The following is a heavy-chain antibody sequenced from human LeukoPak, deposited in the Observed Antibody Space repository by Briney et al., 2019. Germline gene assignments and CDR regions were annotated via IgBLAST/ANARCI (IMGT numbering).Heavy chain of an antibody. Sequence: SETLSLTCTVSGDSISIYYWSWIRQPAGRGLEWIGRIYSSGNTNYNPSLKSRVTMSVDTSNNQFSLIRRSVTTADTAVYYCARSFDTNAFDIWGQGTMVTVS. J-gene: IGHJ3*02. CDR3: ARSFDTNAFDI. CDR1: GDSISIYY. V-gene: IGHV4-4*07. CDR2: IYSSGNT. D-gene: IGHD2/OR15-2a*01.